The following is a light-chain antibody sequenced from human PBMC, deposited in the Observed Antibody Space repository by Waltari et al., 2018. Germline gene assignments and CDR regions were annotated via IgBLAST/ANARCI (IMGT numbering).Light chain of an antibody. CDR1: SSDVGSYNL. J-gene: IGLJ2*01. V-gene: IGLV2-23*02. Sequence: QSALTQPASVSGSPGQSITISCTGTSSDVGSYNLVSWYQQHPGKAPKLIIYEVSKRPSGVSNRFAGSKSCNTADLTISGLQAEDEADYYCCSYAGSSTVVFGGGTKLTVL. CDR2: EVS. CDR3: CSYAGSSTVV.